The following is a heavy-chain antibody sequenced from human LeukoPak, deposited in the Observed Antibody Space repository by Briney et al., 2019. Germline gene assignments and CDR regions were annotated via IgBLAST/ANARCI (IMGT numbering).Heavy chain of an antibody. D-gene: IGHD3-10*01. Sequence: PGGSLRLSCTASGFTFGDYAMSWVRQAPGKGLEWVGFIRSKAYGGTTEYAASVKGRFTISRDDSKSIAYLQMNSLKTEDTAVYYCTTGVYYGSGSYYPPFDYWGQGTLVTVSS. V-gene: IGHV3-49*04. CDR1: GFTFGDYA. CDR2: IRSKAYGGTT. J-gene: IGHJ4*02. CDR3: TTGVYYGSGSYYPPFDY.